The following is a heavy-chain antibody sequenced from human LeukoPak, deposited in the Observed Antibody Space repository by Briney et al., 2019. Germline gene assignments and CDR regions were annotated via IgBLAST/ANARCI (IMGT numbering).Heavy chain of an antibody. Sequence: SQTLSLTCAVSGGPISSGGYSGSWIRQPPGKGLERIGYIYHSGSTYYNPSLQSRVTISVDRSKSQFSLKLSSVTAADTAVYYCARVGNCVTMFRGGCWRGACDIWGQGTMVTVSS. V-gene: IGHV4-30-2*01. CDR3: ARVGNCVTMFRGGCWRGACDI. CDR2: IYHSGST. J-gene: IGHJ3*02. D-gene: IGHD3-10*01. CDR1: GGPISSGGYS.